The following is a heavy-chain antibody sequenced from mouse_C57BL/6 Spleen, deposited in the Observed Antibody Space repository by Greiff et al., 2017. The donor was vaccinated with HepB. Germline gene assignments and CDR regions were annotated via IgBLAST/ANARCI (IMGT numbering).Heavy chain of an antibody. J-gene: IGHJ2*01. CDR3: ARDVMGRGY. V-gene: IGHV1-64*01. CDR1: GYTFTSYW. CDR2: IHPNSGST. Sequence: QVQLQQPGAELVKPGASVKLSCKASGYTFTSYWMHWVKQRPGQGLEWIGMIHPNSGSTNYNEKFKSKATLTVDKSSSPAYMQLSSLTSEDSAVYYCARDVMGRGYWGQGTTLTVSS. D-gene: IGHD2-3*01.